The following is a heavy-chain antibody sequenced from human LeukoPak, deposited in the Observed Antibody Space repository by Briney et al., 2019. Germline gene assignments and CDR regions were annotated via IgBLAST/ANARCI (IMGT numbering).Heavy chain of an antibody. V-gene: IGHV3-7*01. D-gene: IGHD3-9*01. CDR2: IKQDGSEK. CDR3: ARLARYFDWLSNWFDP. Sequence: GGSLRLSCAASGFTFSSYWMSWVRQAPGKGLEWVANIKQDGSEKYYVDSVKGRFTISRDNAKNSLYLQMNSLRAEDTAVYYCARLARYFDWLSNWFDPWGQGTLVTVSS. CDR1: GFTFSSYW. J-gene: IGHJ5*02.